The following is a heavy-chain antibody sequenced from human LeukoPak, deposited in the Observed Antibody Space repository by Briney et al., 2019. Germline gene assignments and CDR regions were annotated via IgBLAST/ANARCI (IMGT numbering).Heavy chain of an antibody. CDR3: AKGFFIGTLTTNWFDP. CDR2: ISGSGGST. J-gene: IGHJ5*02. CDR1: GFTISSYA. D-gene: IGHD4-17*01. V-gene: IGHV3-23*01. Sequence: GGSLRLSCAASGFTISSYAMGWARQAPGKGLEWVSAISGSGGSTYYADSLKGRFTISRDNSKNTVYLQMNSLRAEDTAEYYCAKGFFIGTLTTNWFDPWGQGTLVTVSS.